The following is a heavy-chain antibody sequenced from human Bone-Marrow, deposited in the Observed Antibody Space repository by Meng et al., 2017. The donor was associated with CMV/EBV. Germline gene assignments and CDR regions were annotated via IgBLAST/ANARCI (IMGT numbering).Heavy chain of an antibody. Sequence: RGSLRLSCAASGFTFSSYTMNWVRQAPGKGLEWVSSVSSSSMYIYYADSVKGRFTISRDNAKNSVFLQMDSLGAEDTALYYCARDESVGTPIDSWGQGTLVTVSS. J-gene: IGHJ4*02. CDR2: VSSSSMYI. D-gene: IGHD1-26*01. CDR1: GFTFSSYT. V-gene: IGHV3-21*01. CDR3: ARDESVGTPIDS.